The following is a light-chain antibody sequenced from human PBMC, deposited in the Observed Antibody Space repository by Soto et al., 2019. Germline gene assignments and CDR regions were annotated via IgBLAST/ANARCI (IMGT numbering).Light chain of an antibody. V-gene: IGKV1-9*01. CDR2: AAS. Sequence: DVQLTQSPSFLSASVGDRVTITCRASQDIRSHLAWYQQIPGKGPKLLIYAASTLQSGVPSRFSGSGSGTEFTLAISSMQPEDFATYLCQQVNGYPHTFGQGTKLEIK. CDR1: QDIRSH. CDR3: QQVNGYPHT. J-gene: IGKJ2*01.